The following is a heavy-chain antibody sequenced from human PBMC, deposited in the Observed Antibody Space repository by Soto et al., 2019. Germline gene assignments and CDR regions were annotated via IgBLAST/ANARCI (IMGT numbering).Heavy chain of an antibody. V-gene: IGHV1-3*01. CDR2: INAGNGNT. Sequence: ASVKVSCKASGYTFTSYTIHWVRQAPGQRLEWMGWINAGNGNTKYSQKYKGRVTITRDTSATTAYMELSSLRSEDTAVYYCARSGSSYGPFDYWGQGTLVTVSS. D-gene: IGHD5-18*01. CDR1: GYTFTSYT. J-gene: IGHJ4*02. CDR3: ARSGSSYGPFDY.